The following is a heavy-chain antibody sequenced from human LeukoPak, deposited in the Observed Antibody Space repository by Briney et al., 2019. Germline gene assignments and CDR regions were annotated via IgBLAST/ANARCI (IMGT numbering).Heavy chain of an antibody. CDR1: GGSISSYY. Sequence: SETLSLTCTVSGGSISSYYWTWIRQPPGKGLEWIGYIYYSGSTNYNPSLKSRVTISIDSSKNQFSLKLSSVTAADTAVYYCARYGSGSYYNDQTDYWGQGTLVTVSS. CDR2: IYYSGST. V-gene: IGHV4-59*08. CDR3: ARYGSGSYYNDQTDY. D-gene: IGHD3-10*01. J-gene: IGHJ4*02.